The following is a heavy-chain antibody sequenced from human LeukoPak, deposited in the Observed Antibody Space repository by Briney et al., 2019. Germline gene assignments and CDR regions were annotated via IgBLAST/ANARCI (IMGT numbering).Heavy chain of an antibody. V-gene: IGHV4-39*01. J-gene: IGHJ4*02. CDR2: IYYSGST. Sequence: SETLSLTCTVSGGSISSSSYYWGWIRQPPGKGLEWIGSIYYSGSTYYNPSLKSRVTISVDTSKNQFSLKLSSVTAADTAVYYCARGGLRWRFDYWGQGTLVTVSS. CDR1: GGSISSSSYY. CDR3: ARGGLRWRFDY. D-gene: IGHD4-23*01.